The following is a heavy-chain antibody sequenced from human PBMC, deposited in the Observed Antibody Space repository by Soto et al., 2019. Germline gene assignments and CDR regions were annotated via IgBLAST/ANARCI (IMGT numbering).Heavy chain of an antibody. CDR1: GYTFSSYA. J-gene: IGHJ5*02. Sequence: ASVKVSCKASGYTFSSYAISWVRQAPGQGLEWMGWINAGNGNTKYSQKFQGRVTITRDTSASTAYMELSSLRSEDTAVYYCARAPITMVRGVIISWFDPWGQGTLVTVSS. CDR3: ARAPITMVRGVIISWFDP. CDR2: INAGNGNT. D-gene: IGHD3-10*01. V-gene: IGHV1-3*01.